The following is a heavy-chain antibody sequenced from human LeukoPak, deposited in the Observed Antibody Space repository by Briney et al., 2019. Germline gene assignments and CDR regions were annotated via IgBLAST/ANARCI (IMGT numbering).Heavy chain of an antibody. V-gene: IGHV1-24*01. D-gene: IGHD3-10*01. CDR2: FDPEDGET. J-gene: IGHJ6*03. CDR3: ATSSVVRGAWYYYYMDV. Sequence: ASVKVSCKVSGYTLTELSMHWVRQAPGKGLEWMGGFDPEDGETIYAQKFQGRVTMTEDTSTDTAYMELSSLRSEDTAVYYCATSSVVRGAWYYYYMDVWGKGTTVTISS. CDR1: GYTLTELS.